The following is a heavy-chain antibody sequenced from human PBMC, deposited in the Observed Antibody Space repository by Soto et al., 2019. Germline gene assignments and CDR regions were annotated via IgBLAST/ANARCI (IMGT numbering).Heavy chain of an antibody. CDR2: IYWNDVK. Sequence: SGPTLVNPTQTLTLTCTFSGFSLSTSGVGVGWIRQPPGKALEWLALIYWNDVKRYSPSLKSRLTITKDTSKNQVVLTMTNMDPVDTGTYYCARIRRYGATDYGLDVWGQGATVTVSS. CDR3: ARIRRYGATDYGLDV. V-gene: IGHV2-5*01. D-gene: IGHD5-18*01. CDR1: GFSLSTSGVG. J-gene: IGHJ6*02.